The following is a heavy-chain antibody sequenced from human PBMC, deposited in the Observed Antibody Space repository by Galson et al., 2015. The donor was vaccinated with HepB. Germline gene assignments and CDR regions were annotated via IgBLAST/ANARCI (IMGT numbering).Heavy chain of an antibody. J-gene: IGHJ5*02. D-gene: IGHD5-12*01. CDR2: ISYDGSNK. CDR3: ARAIHGGYVKGGAFDP. V-gene: IGHV3-30-3*01. Sequence: SLRLSCAASGFTFSSYAMHWVRQAPGKGLEWVAVISYDGSNKYYADSVKGRFTISRDNSKNTLYLQMNSLRAEDTAVYYCARAIHGGYVKGGAFDPWGQGTLVTVSS. CDR1: GFTFSSYA.